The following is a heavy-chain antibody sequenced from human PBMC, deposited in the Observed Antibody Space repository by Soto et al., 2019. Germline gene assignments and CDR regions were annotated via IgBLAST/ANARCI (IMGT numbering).Heavy chain of an antibody. D-gene: IGHD1-26*01. Sequence: QVQLVQSGAEVKKPGASVKVSCKASGYIFTSSGISWVRQAPGQGLEWMGWISTYNGNTDYAQKLQGRVTMTTDTPTSTAYMELRSLRSDDTAVYYCARGSYGYYSYCGMDVWGQGTTVTVSS. V-gene: IGHV1-18*01. CDR1: GYIFTSSG. CDR2: ISTYNGNT. J-gene: IGHJ6*02. CDR3: ARGSYGYYSYCGMDV.